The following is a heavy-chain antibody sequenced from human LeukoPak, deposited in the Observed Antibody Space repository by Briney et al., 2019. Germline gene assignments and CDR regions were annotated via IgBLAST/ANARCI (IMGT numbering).Heavy chain of an antibody. V-gene: IGHV3-11*01. CDR1: GFTFSDYY. CDR3: ARDLEYSSGWGERVFDY. Sequence: GGSLRLSCAASGFTFSDYYMSWIRQAPGKGLEWVSYVSSSGSTIYYADSVKGRFTISRDNAKNSLYLQMNSLRAEDTAVYYCARDLEYSSGWGERVFDYWGQGTLVTVSS. CDR2: VSSSGSTI. J-gene: IGHJ4*02. D-gene: IGHD6-19*01.